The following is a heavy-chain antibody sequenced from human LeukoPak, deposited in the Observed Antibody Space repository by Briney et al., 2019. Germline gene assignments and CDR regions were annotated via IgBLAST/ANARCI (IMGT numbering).Heavy chain of an antibody. D-gene: IGHD2-21*02. V-gene: IGHV3-49*03. CDR1: GFTFSDYA. Sequence: GGSLRLSCTAAGFTFSDYAMSWFRQAPGKGLEWVGFIRSKSYGGTTDYAASVEGRFTISRDDSNSIAYLQMNSLKTEDTAVYYCTRRMTFDYWGQGTLVTVSS. CDR3: TRRMTFDY. CDR2: IRSKSYGGTT. J-gene: IGHJ4*02.